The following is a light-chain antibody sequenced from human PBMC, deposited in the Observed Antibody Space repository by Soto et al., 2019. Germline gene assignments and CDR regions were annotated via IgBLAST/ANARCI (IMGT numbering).Light chain of an antibody. CDR1: SGHSSYA. CDR2: LNSDGSH. V-gene: IGLV4-69*01. Sequence: QPVLTQSPSASASLGASVKLTCTLSSGHSSYAIAWHQQQPEEGPRYLMKLNSDGSHSKGDGIPDRFSGSSSGAERYLTISSLQSEDEADYYCQTWGTGGVFGGGTKVTVL. J-gene: IGLJ2*01. CDR3: QTWGTGGV.